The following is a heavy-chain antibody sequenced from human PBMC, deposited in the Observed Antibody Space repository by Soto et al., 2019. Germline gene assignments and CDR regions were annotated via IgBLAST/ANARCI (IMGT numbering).Heavy chain of an antibody. J-gene: IGHJ4*02. V-gene: IGHV5-51*01. D-gene: IGHD3-22*01. Sequence: GESLKISCKGSGYSFTSYWIGWVRQMPGKGLEWMGIIYPGDSDTRYSPSFQGQVTISADKSISTAYLQWSSVTAADTAVYYCARSYDSSGYYYGGPIGYWGQGTLVTVSS. CDR2: IYPGDSDT. CDR1: GYSFTSYW. CDR3: ARSYDSSGYYYGGPIGY.